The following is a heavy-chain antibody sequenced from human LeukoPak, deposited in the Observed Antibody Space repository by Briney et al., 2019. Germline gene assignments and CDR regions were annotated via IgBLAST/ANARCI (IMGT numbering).Heavy chain of an antibody. CDR3: ARGAYDFWSGFQYYFDY. J-gene: IGHJ4*02. Sequence: KPSETLSLTCTVSGGSISSYYWSWIRQPPGKGLEWIGYIYYSGSTNYNPSLKSRVTMSVDTSKNQFSLKLSSVTAADTAVYYCARGAYDFWSGFQYYFDYWGQGTLVTVSS. D-gene: IGHD3-3*01. CDR2: IYYSGST. V-gene: IGHV4-59*01. CDR1: GGSISSYY.